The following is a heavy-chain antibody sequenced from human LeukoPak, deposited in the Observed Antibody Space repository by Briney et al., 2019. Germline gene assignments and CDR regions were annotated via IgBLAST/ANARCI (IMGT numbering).Heavy chain of an antibody. V-gene: IGHV3-48*03. CDR1: GFTFSSYE. J-gene: IGHJ6*03. Sequence: GGSLRLSCAASGFTFSSYEMNWVRQAPGKGLEWVSYISSSGSTIYYADSVKGRFTISRDNAKNSLYLQMNSLRAEDTAVYYCAKAPRHRGISMVRGVREDHYMDVWGKGTTVTISS. CDR2: ISSSGSTI. CDR3: AKAPRHRGISMVRGVREDHYMDV. D-gene: IGHD3-10*01.